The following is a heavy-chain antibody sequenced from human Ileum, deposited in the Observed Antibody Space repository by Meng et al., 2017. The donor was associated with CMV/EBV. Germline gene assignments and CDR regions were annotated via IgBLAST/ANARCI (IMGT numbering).Heavy chain of an antibody. CDR3: AREAKCCTSTSGYGIFDY. V-gene: IGHV1-46*01. CDR1: GYTFTGYY. CDR2: INPNGGST. J-gene: IGHJ4*02. Sequence: ASVKVSCKASGYTFTGYYMHWVRQAPGQGLEWMGWINPNGGSTAYAQRFQGRVTMTRNTSTSTVYMELSSLRSEDTAVYYCAREAKCCTSTSGYGIFDYWGQGTLVTVSS. D-gene: IGHD2-2*01.